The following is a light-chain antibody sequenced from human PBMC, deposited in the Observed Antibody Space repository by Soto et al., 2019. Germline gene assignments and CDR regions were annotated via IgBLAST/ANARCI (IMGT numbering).Light chain of an antibody. CDR3: QQYHNWPPVT. CDR1: QSVSTN. V-gene: IGKV3-15*01. Sequence: EVVMTQSPATLSVSPGERATLSCRASQSVSTNLAWYQLKPGQAPRLLIYGASSRATDIPARFSGSGSGTEFTLTISSLQSEDFAVYFCQQYHNWPPVTFGQGTKVEI. CDR2: GAS. J-gene: IGKJ1*01.